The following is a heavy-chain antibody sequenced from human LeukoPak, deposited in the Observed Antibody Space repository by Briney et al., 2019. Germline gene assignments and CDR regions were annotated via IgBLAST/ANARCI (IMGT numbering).Heavy chain of an antibody. CDR1: GGSISSSSYY. D-gene: IGHD2/OR15-2a*01. Sequence: SETLSLTCTVSGGSISSSSYYWGWIRQPPGKGLEWIGYIYYSGSTNYNPSLKSRVTISVDTSKNQFSLKLSSVTAADTAVYYCARDNFPGLDYWGQGTLVTVSS. CDR3: ARDNFPGLDY. J-gene: IGHJ4*02. V-gene: IGHV4-61*01. CDR2: IYYSGST.